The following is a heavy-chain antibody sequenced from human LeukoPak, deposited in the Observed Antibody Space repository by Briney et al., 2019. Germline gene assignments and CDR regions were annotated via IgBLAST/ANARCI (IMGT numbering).Heavy chain of an antibody. CDR2: IYHSGNT. V-gene: IGHV4-38-2*02. CDR3: ARGFRGSFYVWDAFHI. D-gene: IGHD1-26*01. J-gene: IGHJ3*02. CDR1: GGSFSPYY. Sequence: PSETLSLTCTVSGGSFSPYYWIWIRQPPGKGLEWIGSIYHSGNTDYNPSLKSRVTISRDTSKNQFSLNLSSVTAADTAVYYCARGFRGSFYVWDAFHIWGQGTMVTVSS.